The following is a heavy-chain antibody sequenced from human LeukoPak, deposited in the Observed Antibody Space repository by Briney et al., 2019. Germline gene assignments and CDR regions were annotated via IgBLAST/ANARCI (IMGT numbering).Heavy chain of an antibody. CDR2: IYYSGST. Sequence: SETLSLTCTVSGGSISSSSYYWGWIRQPPGKGLEWIGYIYYSGSTNYNPSLKSRVTISVDTSKNQFSLKLSSVTAADTAVYYCARAEGYSYGFNWFDPWGQGTLVTVSS. V-gene: IGHV4-61*05. CDR3: ARAEGYSYGFNWFDP. J-gene: IGHJ5*02. D-gene: IGHD5-18*01. CDR1: GGSISSSSYY.